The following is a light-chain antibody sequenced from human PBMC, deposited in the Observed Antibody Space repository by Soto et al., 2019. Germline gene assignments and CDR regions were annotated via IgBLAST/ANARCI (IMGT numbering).Light chain of an antibody. Sequence: DIQMTQSPSSLSASVGDRVTITCRASQSISSYLNWYQQKPGKAPKRLIYSASSLQSRVPSRFGGSGAGTAFTITISSLQPEDFATYYCQQSYSTPWTFGQGTKLEIK. CDR2: SAS. CDR1: QSISSY. J-gene: IGKJ1*01. V-gene: IGKV1-39*01. CDR3: QQSYSTPWT.